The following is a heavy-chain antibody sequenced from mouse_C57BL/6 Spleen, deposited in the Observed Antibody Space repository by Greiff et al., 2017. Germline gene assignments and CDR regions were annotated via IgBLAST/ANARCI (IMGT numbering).Heavy chain of an antibody. V-gene: IGHV1-39*01. Sequence: EVQLQQSGPELVKPGASVKISCKASGYSFTDYNMNWVKQSNGKSLEWIGVINPNYGTTSYNQKFKGKATLTVDQSSSTAYMQLNSLTSEDSAVYYCASEVNGNYVDWFAYWGQGTLVTVSA. CDR3: ASEVNGNYVDWFAY. D-gene: IGHD2-1*01. CDR2: INPNYGTT. J-gene: IGHJ3*01. CDR1: GYSFTDYN.